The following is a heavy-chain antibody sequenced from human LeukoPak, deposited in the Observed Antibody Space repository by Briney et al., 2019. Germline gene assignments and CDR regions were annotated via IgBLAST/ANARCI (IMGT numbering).Heavy chain of an antibody. CDR3: ASIMEGDWQQLVNEVDY. V-gene: IGHV4-39*01. D-gene: IGHD6-13*01. CDR2: IYYSGST. CDR1: GGSISSSSYY. Sequence: KPSETLSLTCTVSGGSISSSSYYWGWIRQPPGKGLEWIGSIYYSGSTYYSPSLKSRVTISVDTSKNQFSLKLSSVTAADTAVYYCASIMEGDWQQLVNEVDYWGQGTLVTVSS. J-gene: IGHJ4*02.